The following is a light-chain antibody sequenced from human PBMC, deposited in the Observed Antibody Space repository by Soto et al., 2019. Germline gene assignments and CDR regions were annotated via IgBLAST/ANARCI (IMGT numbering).Light chain of an antibody. Sequence: QSVLTQPPSASGTPGQRVTISCSGSSSNIGTNTVNWYQQLPGTAPKLLIYRTNQRPSGIPDRFSGSKSGTSASLDISGLQYEDEADYYCKAWEGSLDGRVFGGGTKLTVL. J-gene: IGLJ3*02. CDR3: KAWEGSLDGRV. CDR2: RTN. V-gene: IGLV1-44*01. CDR1: SSNIGTNT.